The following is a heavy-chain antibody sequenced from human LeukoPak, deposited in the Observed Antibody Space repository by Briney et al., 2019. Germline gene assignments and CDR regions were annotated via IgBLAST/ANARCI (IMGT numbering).Heavy chain of an antibody. J-gene: IGHJ4*02. CDR2: VSGRDDST. D-gene: IGHD3-9*01. CDR1: GFTFSNYA. V-gene: IGHV3-23*01. Sequence: QTGASLRLSCAASGFTFSNYAMSWVRQAPGKGLEWVSAVSGRDDSTYYADSVKGRFTISRDTSKNTLYLQMNSLRAEDTAVCYCAKWGDYDILTGYYDSDYWGQGTLVTVSS. CDR3: AKWGDYDILTGYYDSDY.